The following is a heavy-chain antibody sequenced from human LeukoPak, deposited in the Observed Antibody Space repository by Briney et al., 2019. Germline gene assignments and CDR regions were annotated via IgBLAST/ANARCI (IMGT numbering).Heavy chain of an antibody. CDR2: ISLSGDKT. D-gene: IGHD3-22*01. V-gene: IGHV3-23*01. CDR3: GKDPDYFDSSGLGP. J-gene: IGHJ4*02. Sequence: VGSLRLSCVVSGFTFTSYVISWVCHTPGKWLGWVSAISLSGDKTYYAESVKGRFTISRDNSRNTLYLQMNSLRAEDTAVYYCGKDPDYFDSSGLGPWGQGVLVTVSS. CDR1: GFTFTSYV.